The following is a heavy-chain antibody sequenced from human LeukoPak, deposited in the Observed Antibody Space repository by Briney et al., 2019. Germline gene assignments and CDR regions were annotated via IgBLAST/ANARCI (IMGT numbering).Heavy chain of an antibody. CDR2: ISGSGGST. J-gene: IGHJ4*02. D-gene: IGHD3-3*01. CDR3: AKDRDYDFWGGYYWDI. Sequence: PGGSLRLSCAASGSTVSSNYMSWVRQAPGRGLEWVSSISGSGGSTYYADSVKGRFTISRDNSKDTLYLQMHSLRGEDTAVYFCAKDRDYDFWGGYYWDIWGQGTLVTVSS. CDR1: GSTVSSNY. V-gene: IGHV3-23*01.